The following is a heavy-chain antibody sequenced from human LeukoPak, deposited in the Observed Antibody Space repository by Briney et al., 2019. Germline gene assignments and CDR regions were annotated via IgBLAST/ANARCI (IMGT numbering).Heavy chain of an antibody. CDR2: VYHSGIT. CDR1: GGSVTNTNYY. J-gene: IGHJ4*02. Sequence: PSETLSLTCTVSGGSVTNTNYYWAWIRQPPGEGLEWIGSVYHSGITYYTPSLKSRVSISVDTSRNHFSLKVTSVTAADTAVYYCAREWQYQFDYWGQGPLVTISS. CDR3: AREWQYQFDY. D-gene: IGHD4-11*01. V-gene: IGHV4-39*07.